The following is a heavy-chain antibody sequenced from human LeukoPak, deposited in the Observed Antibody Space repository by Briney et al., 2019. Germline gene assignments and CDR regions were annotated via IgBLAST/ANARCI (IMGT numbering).Heavy chain of an antibody. V-gene: IGHV3-NL1*01. Sequence: GGSLRLSCAASGFTFRSFGMNWVRQAPGKGLEWVSGIYTNGRDTRYADSVKGRFTISRHNSKNTLYLQMNSLRAEDTAVYYCARDKGRGLGAFDIWGQGTMVTVSS. J-gene: IGHJ3*02. CDR3: ARDKGRGLGAFDI. CDR1: GFTFRSFG. CDR2: IYTNGRDT. D-gene: IGHD3-16*01.